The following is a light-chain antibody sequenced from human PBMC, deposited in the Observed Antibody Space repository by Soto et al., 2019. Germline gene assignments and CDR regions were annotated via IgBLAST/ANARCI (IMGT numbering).Light chain of an antibody. CDR3: QQLKSYPIT. CDR2: AAS. CDR1: QDISNY. J-gene: IGKJ5*01. Sequence: DIQLTQSPSFLSAPVGDRVTITCRASQDISNYLAWYQQKAGKPPKLLIYAASTLQSGVPSRFSGSGSGTEFTLTISSLQPEDFAAYYCQQLKSYPITFGQGTRLEIK. V-gene: IGKV1-9*01.